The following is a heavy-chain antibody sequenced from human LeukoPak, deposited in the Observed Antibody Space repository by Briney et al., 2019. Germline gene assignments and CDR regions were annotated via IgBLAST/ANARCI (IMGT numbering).Heavy chain of an antibody. CDR2: ISSSSSYI. CDR1: GFTFSSYS. D-gene: IGHD1-1*01. CDR3: ARDSRGKRTHPLDP. Sequence: GGSLRLSCAASGFTFSSYSMNWVRQAPGKGLEWVSSISSSSSYIYYADSVEGRFTISRDNAKNSLYLQMNSLRAEDTAVYYCARDSRGKRTHPLDPWGQGTLVTVSS. V-gene: IGHV3-21*01. J-gene: IGHJ5*02.